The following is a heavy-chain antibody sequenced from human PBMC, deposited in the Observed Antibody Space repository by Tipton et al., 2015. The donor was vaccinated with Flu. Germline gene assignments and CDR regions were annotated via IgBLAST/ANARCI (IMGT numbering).Heavy chain of an antibody. V-gene: IGHV4-4*07. CDR2: IYTSGST. CDR1: GGSISSYY. D-gene: IGHD5-12*01. CDR3: AREEVATIRAYYYYSYMDV. Sequence: TLSLTCTVSGGSISSYYWSWIRQPAGKGLEWIGRIYTSGSTNYNPSLKSRVTMSVDTSKNQFSLKLSSVTAADTAVYYCAREEVATIRAYYYYSYMDVWGKGTTVTVSS. J-gene: IGHJ6*03.